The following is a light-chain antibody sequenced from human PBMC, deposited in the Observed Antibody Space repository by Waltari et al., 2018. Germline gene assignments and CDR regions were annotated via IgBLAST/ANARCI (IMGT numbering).Light chain of an antibody. CDR3: VAWDDSLSATV. CDR1: SSTIGSNY. Sequence: QSVLTQPPSASGTPGQRVTISCSGSSSTIGSNYVYWYQHLPGTAPKLLIYRNDQWPSGVPDRFSGSKSGTSASLAISELRSEDEADYYCVAWDDSLSATVFGGGTKLTVL. J-gene: IGLJ3*02. V-gene: IGLV1-47*01. CDR2: RND.